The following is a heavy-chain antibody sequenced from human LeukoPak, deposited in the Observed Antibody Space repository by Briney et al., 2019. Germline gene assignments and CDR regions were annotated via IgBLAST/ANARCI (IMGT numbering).Heavy chain of an antibody. CDR2: IKQDGSEK. Sequence: GGSLRLSCAASGFTFRSYGMSWVRQAPGKGLEWVANIKQDGSEKYYGDSVKGRFTISRDNAKNSLYLQMNSLRVEDTSVYYCARLRGLYSGTYRYQTAFEFWGQGSLLTVSS. J-gene: IGHJ4*02. CDR3: ARLRGLYSGTYRYQTAFEF. V-gene: IGHV3-7*01. D-gene: IGHD1-26*01. CDR1: GFTFRSYG.